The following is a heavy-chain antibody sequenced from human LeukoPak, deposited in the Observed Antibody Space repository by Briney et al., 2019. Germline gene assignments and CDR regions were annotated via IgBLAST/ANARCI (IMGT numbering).Heavy chain of an antibody. J-gene: IGHJ3*02. D-gene: IGHD3-22*01. V-gene: IGHV3-21*01. CDR1: GFTFSSYS. CDR3: ARGGYYDSSGYYYKDAFDI. Sequence: GGSLRLSCAASGFTFSSYSMNWVRQAPGKGLEWVSSISSSSSYIYYADSVKGRFTISRDNAKNSLYLQMNSLRAEDTAVYYCARGGYYDSSGYYYKDAFDIWGQGTMVTVSS. CDR2: ISSSSSYI.